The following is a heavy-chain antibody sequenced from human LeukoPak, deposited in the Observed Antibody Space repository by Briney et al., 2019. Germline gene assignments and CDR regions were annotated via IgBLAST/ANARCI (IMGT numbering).Heavy chain of an antibody. D-gene: IGHD3-9*01. J-gene: IGHJ6*02. CDR2: ISTIGSYI. CDR3: VRETGRRYGMDV. V-gene: IGHV3-21*01. Sequence: GGSLRLSCAASGFDFRSYSMHWVRQAPGKGLGWVSSISTIGSYIYYADSMKGRFTISRDNVKNSLFLEMNSLRAADTAVYYCVRETGRRYGMDVWGQGTTVTVSS. CDR1: GFDFRSYS.